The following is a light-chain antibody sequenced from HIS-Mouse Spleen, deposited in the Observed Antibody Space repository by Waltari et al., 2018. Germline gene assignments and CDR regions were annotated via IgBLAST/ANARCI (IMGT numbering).Light chain of an antibody. V-gene: IGKV3-11*01. J-gene: IGKJ4*01. Sequence: EIVLTQSPATLSLSPGERATLSRRASQSVSSYLAWYQQKAGQAPRLLIYDASNRATGIPARFSGSGSGTDFTLTISSLEPEDFAVYYCQQRSNWPLLTFGGGTKVEIK. CDR3: QQRSNWPLLT. CDR2: DAS. CDR1: QSVSSY.